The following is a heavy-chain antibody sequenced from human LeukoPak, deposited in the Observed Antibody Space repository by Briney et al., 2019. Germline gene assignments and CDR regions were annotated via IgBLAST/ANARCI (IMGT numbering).Heavy chain of an antibody. J-gene: IGHJ4*02. CDR3: ASFYDSSGYYYVGGPVGY. V-gene: IGHV4-39*07. CDR2: IYYSGST. Sequence: PSETLSLTCTVSGGSISSSSYYWGWIRQPPGKGLEWIGSIYYSGSTYYNPSLKSRVTISVDTSKNQFSLKLSSVTAADTAVYYCASFYDSSGYYYVGGPVGYWGQGTLVTVSS. D-gene: IGHD3-22*01. CDR1: GGSISSSSYY.